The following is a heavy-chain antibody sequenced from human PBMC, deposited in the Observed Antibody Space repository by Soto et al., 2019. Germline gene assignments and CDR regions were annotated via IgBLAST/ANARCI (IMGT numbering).Heavy chain of an antibody. Sequence: QVQLVQSGAEVKKPGSSVKVSCKASGGTFSSYTISWVRQAPGQGLEWMGRIIPILGIANYAQKFQGRVTITEDKSKGKAYMELSSLRSEDTAVYYCAKGEGYSSSPSWGQGTLVTVSS. CDR1: GGTFSSYT. J-gene: IGHJ4*02. CDR3: AKGEGYSSSPS. V-gene: IGHV1-69*02. CDR2: IIPILGIA. D-gene: IGHD6-13*01.